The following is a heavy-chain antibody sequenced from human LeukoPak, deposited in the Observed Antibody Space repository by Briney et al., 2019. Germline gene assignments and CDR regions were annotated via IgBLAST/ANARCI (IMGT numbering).Heavy chain of an antibody. V-gene: IGHV3-48*04. CDR2: ISSSSSTI. CDR1: GLTFSSYS. D-gene: IGHD2-2*02. Sequence: GGSLRLSCVASGLTFSSYSMNWVRQAPGKGLEWVSYISSSSSTIYYADSVKGRFTISRDNAKNSLYLQMNSLRAEDTAVYYCAKYTGYYFDYWGQGILVTVPS. CDR3: AKYTGYYFDY. J-gene: IGHJ4*02.